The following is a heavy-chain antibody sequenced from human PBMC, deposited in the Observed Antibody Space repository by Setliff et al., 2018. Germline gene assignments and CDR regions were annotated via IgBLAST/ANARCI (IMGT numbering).Heavy chain of an antibody. CDR3: ASPPIRQYNYCMDV. V-gene: IGHV3-48*04. Sequence: GGSLRLSCAASGFTFSSYTMNWVRQAPGQGLEWISYISSIGRLIHYADSVKGRFTVFRGNAGNSVHLQMNNLRVDDAAIYYCASPPIRQYNYCMDVWGKGTTVTVSS. CDR1: GFTFSSYT. J-gene: IGHJ6*04. D-gene: IGHD1-20*01. CDR2: ISSIGRLI.